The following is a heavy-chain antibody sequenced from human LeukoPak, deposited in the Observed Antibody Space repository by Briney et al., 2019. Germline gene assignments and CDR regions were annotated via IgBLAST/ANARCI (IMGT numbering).Heavy chain of an antibody. CDR2: ISYDGSNK. CDR3: AKEFSGYLASFEY. Sequence: GSLRLSCAASGFTFSSYGMHWVRQAPGKGLEWVAVISYDGSNKYYADSVKGRFTISRDNSKNTLYLQMNSLRAEDTAVYYCAKEFSGYLASFEYWGQGTLVTVSS. V-gene: IGHV3-30*18. D-gene: IGHD3-22*01. J-gene: IGHJ4*02. CDR1: GFTFSSYG.